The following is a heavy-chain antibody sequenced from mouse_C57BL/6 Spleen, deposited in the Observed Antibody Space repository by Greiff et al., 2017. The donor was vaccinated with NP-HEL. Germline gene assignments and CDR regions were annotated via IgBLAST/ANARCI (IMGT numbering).Heavy chain of an antibody. V-gene: IGHV1-61*01. CDR2: IYPSDSET. D-gene: IGHD1-1*01. J-gene: IGHJ3*01. CDR3: ARPHYYGSSPWFAY. Sequence: VQLQQPGAELVRPGSSVKLSCKASGYTFTSYWMDWVRQRPGQGLEWIGNIYPSDSETHYNQKFKDKATLTVDKSSSTAYMQLSSLTSEDSAVYYCARPHYYGSSPWFAYWGQGTLVTVSA. CDR1: GYTFTSYW.